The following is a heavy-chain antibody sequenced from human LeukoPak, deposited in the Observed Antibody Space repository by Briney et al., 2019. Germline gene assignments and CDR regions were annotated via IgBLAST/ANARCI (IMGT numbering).Heavy chain of an antibody. D-gene: IGHD3-22*01. J-gene: IGHJ4*02. CDR2: IIPILGIA. V-gene: IGHV1-69*04. CDR3: ARGEITYYYDSSGYYPLDY. Sequence: GASVKVSCKASGGTFSSYAISWVRQAPGQGLEWMGRIIPILGIANYAQKFQGRVTITADKSTSTAYMELSSLRSEDTAVYYCARGEITYYYDSSGYYPLDYWGQGTLVTVSS. CDR1: GGTFSSYA.